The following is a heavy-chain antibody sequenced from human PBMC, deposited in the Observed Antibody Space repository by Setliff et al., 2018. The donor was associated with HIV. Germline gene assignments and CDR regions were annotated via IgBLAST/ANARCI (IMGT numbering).Heavy chain of an antibody. CDR3: AREERGWTNRGAFDI. CDR2: IVDSGST. V-gene: IGHV4-59*12. Sequence: PSETLSLTCTLYGGSLTNFWWTWIRQSPGKGLEWIGEIVDSGSTTYNPSLKSRVTISLDTSKKQFSLKLRSVTAADTAVYYCAREERGWTNRGAFDIWGQGTMVTVSS. D-gene: IGHD6-19*01. J-gene: IGHJ3*02. CDR1: GGSLTNFW.